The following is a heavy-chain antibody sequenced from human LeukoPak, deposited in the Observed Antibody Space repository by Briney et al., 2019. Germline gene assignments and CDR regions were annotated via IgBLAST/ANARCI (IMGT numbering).Heavy chain of an antibody. Sequence: ASVKVSCKASGYTFTGYYIHWVRQAPGQGLEWMGWINPNSGGTNYAQNFQGRVTMTRDTSISTAYMELSRLRSDDTAMYYCAREHSSSSGKVFDYWGQGTQVTVSS. CDR2: INPNSGGT. J-gene: IGHJ4*02. V-gene: IGHV1-2*02. CDR3: AREHSSSSGKVFDY. D-gene: IGHD6-6*01. CDR1: GYTFTGYY.